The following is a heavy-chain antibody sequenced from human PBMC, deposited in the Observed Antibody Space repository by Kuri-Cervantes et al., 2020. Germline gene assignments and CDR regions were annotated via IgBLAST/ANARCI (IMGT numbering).Heavy chain of an antibody. CDR1: GFSFSGYA. V-gene: IGHV3-30-3*01. CDR2: LSYGGTNQ. Sequence: GESLKISCAASGFSFSGYAIHWVRQAPGKGLEWVAVLSYGGTNQYYADSVKGRFSISSDNSKSTVFLHMNNVKTEDTGVYFCVLRGYTYGYFDSWGQGTLVTVSS. J-gene: IGHJ4*02. CDR3: VLRGYTYGYFDS. D-gene: IGHD5-18*01.